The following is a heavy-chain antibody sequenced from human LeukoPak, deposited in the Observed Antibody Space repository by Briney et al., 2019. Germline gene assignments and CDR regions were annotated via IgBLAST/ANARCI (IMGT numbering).Heavy chain of an antibody. V-gene: IGHV3-21*01. Sequence: GGSLRLSCAASGFTFSSYSMNWVRQAPGKGLEWVSSISSSSSYIYYADSVEGRFTISRDNAKNSLYLQMNSLRAEDTAVYYCARDIYGILTGYRSYYFDYWGQGTLVTVSS. J-gene: IGHJ4*02. CDR3: ARDIYGILTGYRSYYFDY. CDR2: ISSSSSYI. D-gene: IGHD3-9*01. CDR1: GFTFSSYS.